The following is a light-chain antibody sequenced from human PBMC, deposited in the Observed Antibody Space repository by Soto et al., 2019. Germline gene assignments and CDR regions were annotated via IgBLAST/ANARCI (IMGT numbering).Light chain of an antibody. CDR1: SGHSSYI. J-gene: IGLJ3*02. CDR2: LEGSGTY. V-gene: IGLV4-60*02. Sequence: QSVLTQSSSASASLGSSVKFTCTLSSGHSSYIIAWHQQQPGKAPRYLMKLEGSGTYNKGSGVPDRFSGSSSGADRYLTISNLQFEDEDDYYCETWDSNSWVFGGGTKLTVL. CDR3: ETWDSNSWV.